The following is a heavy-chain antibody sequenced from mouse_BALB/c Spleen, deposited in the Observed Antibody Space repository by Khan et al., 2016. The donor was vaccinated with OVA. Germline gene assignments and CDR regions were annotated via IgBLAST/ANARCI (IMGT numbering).Heavy chain of an antibody. V-gene: IGHV1-5*01. Sequence: VRLQQSGTVLARPGASVKMSCKASGYTFTSYWMHWVKQRPGQGLEWIGDIYPGNTDTNYNQKFKGKAKLTAVTSTSTAYMELYSLTNEDSAVNYWTRRNWEDAWCAYWGQGTLVTVSA. J-gene: IGHJ3*01. CDR3: TRRNWEDAWCAY. CDR1: GYTFTSYW. CDR2: IYPGNTDT. D-gene: IGHD4-1*01.